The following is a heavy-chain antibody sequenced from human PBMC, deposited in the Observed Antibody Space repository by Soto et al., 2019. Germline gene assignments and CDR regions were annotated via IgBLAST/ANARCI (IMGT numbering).Heavy chain of an antibody. CDR2: IIPIFGTA. J-gene: IGHJ6*02. CDR3: ARSLTGTYYYYGMDG. Sequence: QVQLVQSGAEVKKPGSSVKVSCKASGGTFSSYAISWVRQAPGQGLEWMGGIIPIFGTANYEQKFQGRVTSTADESTSTAYRELSSLRSEDTAGYYCARSLTGTYYYYGMDGWGQGTTVTVSS. CDR1: GGTFSSYA. D-gene: IGHD1-20*01. V-gene: IGHV1-69*12.